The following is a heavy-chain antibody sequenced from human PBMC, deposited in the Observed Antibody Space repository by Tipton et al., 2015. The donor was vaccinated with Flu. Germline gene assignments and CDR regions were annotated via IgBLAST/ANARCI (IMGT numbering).Heavy chain of an antibody. D-gene: IGHD4/OR15-4a*01. J-gene: IGHJ4*02. Sequence: TLSLTCTVSGGSIGSYYWSWIRQPPGKGLEWIGYIYYSGSTNYNPSLKSRVTISVDTSKNQFSLKLSSVTAADTAVYYCARIQFSDYGNYYFDYWGQGTLVTVSS. CDR1: GGSIGSYY. CDR2: IYYSGST. V-gene: IGHV4-59*08. CDR3: ARIQFSDYGNYYFDY.